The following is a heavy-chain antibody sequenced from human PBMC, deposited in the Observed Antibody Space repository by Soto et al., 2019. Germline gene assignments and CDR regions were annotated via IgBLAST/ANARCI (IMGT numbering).Heavy chain of an antibody. Sequence: PGGSLRLSCAASGFTFSSYGMHWVRQAPGKGLEWVAVIWYDGSNKYYADSVKGRFTIPRDNSKNTLYLQMNSLRAEDTAVYYCASVAPSSSGWYGGFDYWGQGTLVTVSS. D-gene: IGHD6-19*01. CDR2: IWYDGSNK. V-gene: IGHV3-33*08. J-gene: IGHJ4*02. CDR1: GFTFSSYG. CDR3: ASVAPSSSGWYGGFDY.